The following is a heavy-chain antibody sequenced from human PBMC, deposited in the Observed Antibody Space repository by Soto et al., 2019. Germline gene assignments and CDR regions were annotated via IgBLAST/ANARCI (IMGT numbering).Heavy chain of an antibody. V-gene: IGHV3-30-3*01. J-gene: IGHJ4*02. D-gene: IGHD5-18*01. CDR1: GFTFSTFA. CDR3: ARDGDTYGYFKADY. CDR2: VSNDENKK. Sequence: SLRLSCAASGFTFSTFAMHWVRQAPGKGLEWVALVSNDENKKDYADSVKGRFTISRDNSKNTLYLQMSSLRAEDTAMYYCARDGDTYGYFKADYWGQGTLVTDSS.